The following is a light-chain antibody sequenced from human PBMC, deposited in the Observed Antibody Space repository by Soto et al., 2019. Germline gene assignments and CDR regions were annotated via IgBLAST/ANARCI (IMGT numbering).Light chain of an antibody. J-gene: IGLJ2*01. CDR3: QSYDKSLSGSV. Sequence: QSVLTQPPSVSGAPGQRVTISCTGSSSNIGANYDVHWYQQLPGTAPKLLIYGNNDRPSGAPDRFSGSKSGTSASLAITGLQAEDEADYYCQSYDKSLSGSVFGGGTKVTVL. CDR2: GNN. V-gene: IGLV1-40*01. CDR1: SSNIGANYD.